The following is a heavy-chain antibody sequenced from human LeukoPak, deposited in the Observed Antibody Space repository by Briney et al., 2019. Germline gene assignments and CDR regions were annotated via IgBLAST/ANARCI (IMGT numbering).Heavy chain of an antibody. CDR3: ARMTTVTYFDY. D-gene: IGHD4-17*01. CDR1: GGSISSYY. J-gene: IGHJ4*01. CDR2: IYYSGST. V-gene: IGHV4-59*01. Sequence: PSETLSLTCTVSGGSISSYYWSWIRQPPGKGLEWIGYIYYSGSTNYNPSLKSRVTISVDTSKNQFSLKLSSVTAADTAVYYCARMTTVTYFDYWGHGTLVTVSS.